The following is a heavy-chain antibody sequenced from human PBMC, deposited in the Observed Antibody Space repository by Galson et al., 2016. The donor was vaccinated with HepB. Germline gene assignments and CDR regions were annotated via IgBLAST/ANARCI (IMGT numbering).Heavy chain of an antibody. CDR1: GFTFSNSA. D-gene: IGHD6-19*01. V-gene: IGHV3-23*01. J-gene: IGHJ4*02. Sequence: SLRLSCAASGFTFSNSAMSWVRQAPGKGLEWVSIITDSGHDTYYADPLKGRFTISRDNYRNTMYLQMNGLRVEDTAVYYCARSPASGWSTDFFDYWGLGTLVTVSS. CDR2: ITDSGHDT. CDR3: ARSPASGWSTDFFDY.